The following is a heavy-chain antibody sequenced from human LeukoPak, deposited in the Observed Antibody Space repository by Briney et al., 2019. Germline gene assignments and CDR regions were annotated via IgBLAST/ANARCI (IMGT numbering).Heavy chain of an antibody. D-gene: IGHD3-3*01. CDR2: ISSSGSTI. CDR1: GFTFSSYS. CDR3: ARDYDDSPYYYYYYMDV. V-gene: IGHV3-48*04. Sequence: PGGSLRLSCAASGFTFSSYSMNWVRQAPGKGLEWVSYISSSGSTIYYADSVKGRFTISRDNAKNSLYLQMNSLRAEDTAVYYCARDYDDSPYYYYYYMDVWGKGTTVTVSS. J-gene: IGHJ6*03.